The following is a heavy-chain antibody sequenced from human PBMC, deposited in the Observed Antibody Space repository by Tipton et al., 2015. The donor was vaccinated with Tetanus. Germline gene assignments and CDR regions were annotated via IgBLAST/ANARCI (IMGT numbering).Heavy chain of an antibody. CDR1: GFTFSSYG. J-gene: IGHJ4*02. Sequence: SLRLSCAASGFTFSSYGMHWVRQAPGKGLEWVAVISYDGSNKYYADSVKGRFTIARDNSKNTAYLQMNSLRAEDTAVYYCARDRDGDYAAFDSWGQGTLVTVSS. V-gene: IGHV3-30*03. D-gene: IGHD4-17*01. CDR3: ARDRDGDYAAFDS. CDR2: ISYDGSNK.